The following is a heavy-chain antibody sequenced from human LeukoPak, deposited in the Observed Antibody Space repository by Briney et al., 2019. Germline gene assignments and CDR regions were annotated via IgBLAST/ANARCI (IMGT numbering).Heavy chain of an antibody. D-gene: IGHD4-17*01. CDR1: GFTFSSYW. CDR2: IDRDGSRI. J-gene: IGHJ4*02. Sequence: GGSLRLSCAVSGFTFSSYWMHWVRQAPGKGLVWVSRIDRDGSRINYADSVKGRFTISRDNGKNTLFLQMNSLRAEDAAVYYCVKSSESYGDFGYWGQGTLVTVSS. CDR3: VKSSESYGDFGY. V-gene: IGHV3-74*01.